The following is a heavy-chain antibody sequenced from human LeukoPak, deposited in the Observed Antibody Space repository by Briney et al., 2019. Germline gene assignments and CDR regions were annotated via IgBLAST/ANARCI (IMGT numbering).Heavy chain of an antibody. CDR2: LSRSSSAI. J-gene: IGHJ6*02. Sequence: GGSLRLSCAASGFTFSSNAMNWVRQAPQKGLAWVPYLSRSSSAIHYADSVKGRFTVSKDNSKNTVYLQMSSLRVDDTAVYYCAKAASSSWPSYYYGMDVWGQGTTVTVSS. CDR1: GFTFSSNA. CDR3: AKAASSSWPSYYYGMDV. D-gene: IGHD6-13*01. V-gene: IGHV3-48*01.